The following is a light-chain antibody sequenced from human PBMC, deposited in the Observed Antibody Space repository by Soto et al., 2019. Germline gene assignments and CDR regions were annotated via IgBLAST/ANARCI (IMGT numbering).Light chain of an antibody. V-gene: IGLV2-14*01. CDR3: SSFTSRFTFNYV. CDR1: SSDVGAYNY. J-gene: IGLJ1*01. CDR2: EVT. Sequence: QSVLTQPASVSGSPGQSITISCTGTSSDVGAYNYVSWYQQHPGKAPKIIIYEVTNRPSGVSNRFSGSESGNTASLTISGLQAEDDADYYCSSFTSRFTFNYVFGTGTKVTVL.